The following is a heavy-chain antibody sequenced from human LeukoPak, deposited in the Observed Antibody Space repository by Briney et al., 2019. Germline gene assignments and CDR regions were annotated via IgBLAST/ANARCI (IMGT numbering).Heavy chain of an antibody. Sequence: PSETLSLTCTVSGGSVSSGTYYWSWVRQPPGEGLEWIGWENYYIVSLKSRVTISVDRSKNQFSLKLISVTAADTAVYYCARDLVAGLDYWGQGNLVTVSS. V-gene: IGHV4-61*01. D-gene: IGHD6-19*01. CDR1: GGSVSSGTYY. J-gene: IGHJ4*02. CDR3: ARDLVAGLDY. CDR2: EN.